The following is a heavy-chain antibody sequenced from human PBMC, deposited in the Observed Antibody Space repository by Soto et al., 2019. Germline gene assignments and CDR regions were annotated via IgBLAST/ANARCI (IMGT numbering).Heavy chain of an antibody. CDR1: GFTFSSYA. D-gene: IGHD6-13*01. Sequence: PGGSLRLSCAASGFTFSSYAMHWVRQAPGKGLEWVAVISYDGSNKYYADSVKGRFTISRDNSKNTLYLQMNSLRAEDTAVYYCARDLDAGGSFAAFDIWSQGTMVTVSS. CDR2: ISYDGSNK. CDR3: ARDLDAGGSFAAFDI. V-gene: IGHV3-30-3*01. J-gene: IGHJ3*02.